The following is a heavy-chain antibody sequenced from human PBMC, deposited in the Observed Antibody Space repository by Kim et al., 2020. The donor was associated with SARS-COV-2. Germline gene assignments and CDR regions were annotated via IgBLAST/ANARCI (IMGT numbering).Heavy chain of an antibody. CDR1: GFTFSSYA. J-gene: IGHJ4*02. Sequence: GGSLRLSCAASGFTFSSYAMSWVRQAPGKGLEWVSAISGSGGSTYYADSVKGRFTISRDNSKNTLYLQMNSLRAEDTAVYYCAKDRQYYYDSSGSYPDYWGQGTLVTVSS. CDR2: ISGSGGST. D-gene: IGHD3-22*01. CDR3: AKDRQYYYDSSGSYPDY. V-gene: IGHV3-23*01.